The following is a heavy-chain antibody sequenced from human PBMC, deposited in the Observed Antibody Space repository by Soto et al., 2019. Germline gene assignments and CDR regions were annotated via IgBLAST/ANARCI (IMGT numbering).Heavy chain of an antibody. CDR1: GFTFSSYS. J-gene: IGHJ4*02. Sequence: GGSLRLSCAASGFTFSSYSMNWVRQAPGKGLEWVSYISSSSSTIYYADSVKGRFTISRDNSKNSLYLQMNSLRAEDTAAYYCAKSPTYYYDSSGHDYWGQGALVTVSS. D-gene: IGHD3-22*01. CDR2: ISSSSSTI. CDR3: AKSPTYYYDSSGHDY. V-gene: IGHV3-48*01.